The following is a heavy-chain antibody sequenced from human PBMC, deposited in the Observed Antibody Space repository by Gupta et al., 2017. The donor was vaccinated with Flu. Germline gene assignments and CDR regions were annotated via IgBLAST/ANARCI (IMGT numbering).Heavy chain of an antibody. CDR2: IRSKAYGGTT. J-gene: IGHJ4*02. CDR3: TREGEILWIASPGAFDY. V-gene: IGHV3-49*04. CDR1: GFTFGDYA. Sequence: EVQLVESGGGLVQPGRSLRLSCTASGFTFGDYAMSWVRQAPGKGLEWVGFIRSKAYGGTTEYAASVKGRFTISRDDSKSIAYLQMNSLKTEDTAVYYCTREGEILWIASPGAFDYWGQGTLVTVSS. D-gene: IGHD3-10*01.